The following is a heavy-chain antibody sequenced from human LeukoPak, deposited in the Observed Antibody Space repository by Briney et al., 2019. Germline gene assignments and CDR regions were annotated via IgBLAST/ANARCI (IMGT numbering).Heavy chain of an antibody. V-gene: IGHV3-30-3*01. CDR1: GFTFSSYA. Sequence: PGGSLRLSCAASGFTFSSYAMHWVRQAPGKGLEWVAVISYDGSNKYYADSVKGRFTISRDNSKNTLYLQMNSLRAEDTAVYYCAKDSTAYDFWSGCFDYWGQGTLVTVSS. CDR3: AKDSTAYDFWSGCFDY. J-gene: IGHJ4*02. CDR2: ISYDGSNK. D-gene: IGHD3-3*01.